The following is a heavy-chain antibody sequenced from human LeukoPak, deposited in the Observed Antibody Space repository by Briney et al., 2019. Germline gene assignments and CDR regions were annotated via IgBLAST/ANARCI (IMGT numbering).Heavy chain of an antibody. CDR1: GFTFSSYG. CDR2: ISYDGSNK. CDR3: ASDDTYYDILTGYVFGSY. J-gene: IGHJ4*02. Sequence: GRSLRLSCAASGFTFSSYGMHWVRQAPGKGLEWVAVISYDGSNKYYADSVKGRFTISRDNSKNTLYLQMNSLRAEDTAVYYCASDDTYYDILTGYVFGSYWGQGTLVSVSS. D-gene: IGHD3-9*01. V-gene: IGHV3-30*03.